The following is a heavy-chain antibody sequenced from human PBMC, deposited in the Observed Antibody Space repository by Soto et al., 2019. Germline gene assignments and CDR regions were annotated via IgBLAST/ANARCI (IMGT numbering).Heavy chain of an antibody. CDR1: SGSLTDHY. J-gene: IGHJ6*02. Sequence: SETLSLTCGVFSGSLTDHYWTWIRQTPGKGLEWIGEINHSGITDYNPSLKSRVTLSLDTSKNQFSLKVTALTAADTAVYYCAQGKPSGYRFGPRNFFYYGMDVWGPGTTVTVSS. CDR2: INHSGIT. D-gene: IGHD5-18*01. CDR3: AQGKPSGYRFGPRNFFYYGMDV. V-gene: IGHV4-34*01.